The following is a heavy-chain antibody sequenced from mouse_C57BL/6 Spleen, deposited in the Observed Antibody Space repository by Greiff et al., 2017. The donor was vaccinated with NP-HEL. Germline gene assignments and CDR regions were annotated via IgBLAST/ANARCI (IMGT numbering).Heavy chain of an antibody. CDR2: IHPNSGST. J-gene: IGHJ3*01. CDR3: ARRGHDSWFAY. V-gene: IGHV1-64*01. CDR1: GYTFTSYW. Sequence: QVQLQQPGAELVKPGASVKLSCKASGYTFTSYWMHWVKQRPGQGLEWIGMIHPNSGSTNYNEKFKSKATLTVDKSSSTAYMQLSSLTSEDSAVYYCARRGHDSWFAYWGQGTLVTVSA. D-gene: IGHD2-4*01.